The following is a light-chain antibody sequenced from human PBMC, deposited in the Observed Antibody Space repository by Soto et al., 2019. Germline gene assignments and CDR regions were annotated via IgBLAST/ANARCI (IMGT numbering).Light chain of an antibody. J-gene: IGKJ5*01. V-gene: IGKV1-39*01. CDR1: QRINIY. CDR2: SAS. CDR3: QHSFSTPT. Sequence: IQMTLSPSSLSTSVGDSVTITCRASQRINIYLNWYRQKPGKAPELLIYSASNLQSGVPSRFSGSGSGTDFTLTISSLQPVDVATYYCQHSFSTPTFGQGTRLEIK.